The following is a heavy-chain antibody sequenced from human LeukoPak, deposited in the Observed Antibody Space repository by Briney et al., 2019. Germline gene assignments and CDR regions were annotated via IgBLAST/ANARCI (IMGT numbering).Heavy chain of an antibody. CDR2: INPNSGGT. D-gene: IGHD3-10*01. V-gene: IGHV1-2*06. CDR3: ARLLMVRGVAHFDY. CDR1: GYTFTGYD. Sequence: GASVKVSCKASGYTFTGYDMHWVRQATGQGLEWMGRINPNSGGTNYAQKFQGRVTMTRDTSITTAYTALSRLRSDDTAVYYCARLLMVRGVAHFDYWGQGTLVTVSS. J-gene: IGHJ4*02.